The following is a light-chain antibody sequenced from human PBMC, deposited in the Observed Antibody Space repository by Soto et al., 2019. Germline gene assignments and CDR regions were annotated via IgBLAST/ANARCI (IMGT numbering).Light chain of an antibody. Sequence: SYELTQPLSVSVALGQTARITCGGNNSGSKNVHWYQQKPGQAPALVIYRDGNRPSGIPERFSGSNSGNTATLTITRAQAGDEADYYCQVWDSSTEVFGGGTKLTVL. CDR1: NSGSKN. J-gene: IGLJ2*01. V-gene: IGLV3-9*01. CDR3: QVWDSSTEV. CDR2: RDG.